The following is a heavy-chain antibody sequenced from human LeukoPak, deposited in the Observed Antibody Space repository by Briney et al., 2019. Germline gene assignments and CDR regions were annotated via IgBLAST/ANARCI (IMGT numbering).Heavy chain of an antibody. Sequence: GGSLRHPCAASGLTLSSYAMHWVGEAPGKGLEWVAVISYDGSNKYYTQSVKGRFTISIDNSMHTLYLHMNSLRADVTARYYFARVRYYYYSSGYFGYWGQATLVTVCS. CDR1: GLTLSSYA. J-gene: IGHJ4*02. CDR3: ARVRYYYYSSGYFGY. D-gene: IGHD3-22*01. V-gene: IGHV3-30*04. CDR2: ISYDGSNK.